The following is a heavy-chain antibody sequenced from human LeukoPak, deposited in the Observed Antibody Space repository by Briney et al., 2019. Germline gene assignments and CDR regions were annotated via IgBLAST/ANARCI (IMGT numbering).Heavy chain of an antibody. V-gene: IGHV3-30*02. Sequence: GGSLRLSCAASGFTFSSYGMHWVRQAPGEGLEWVAFIRYDGSNKYYADSVKGRFTISRDNSKNTLYLQMNSLRAEDTAVYYCARDPEIVVVPAARGDYWGQGTLVTVSS. D-gene: IGHD2-2*01. CDR2: IRYDGSNK. CDR1: GFTFSSYG. CDR3: ARDPEIVVVPAARGDY. J-gene: IGHJ4*02.